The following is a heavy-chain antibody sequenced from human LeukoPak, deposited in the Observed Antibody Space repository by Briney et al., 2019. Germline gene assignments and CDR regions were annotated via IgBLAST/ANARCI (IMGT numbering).Heavy chain of an antibody. V-gene: IGHV3-23*01. Sequence: PGGSLRLSCAASGFTFSSYSMNWVRQAPGKGLEWVSAISGSGGSTYYADSVKGRFTISRDNSKNTLYLQMNSLRAEDTAVYYCAKEGQQWLVLFDYWGQGTLVTVSS. CDR2: ISGSGGST. J-gene: IGHJ4*02. CDR3: AKEGQQWLVLFDY. D-gene: IGHD6-19*01. CDR1: GFTFSSYS.